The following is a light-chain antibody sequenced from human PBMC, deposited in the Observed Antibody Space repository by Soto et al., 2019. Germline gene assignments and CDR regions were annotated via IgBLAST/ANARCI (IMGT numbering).Light chain of an antibody. Sequence: EIVLTQSPGTLSLSLGERATLSCRASQSVSSSYLAWYQQKPGQAPRLLIYGASTRATGVPDRFSGSASGTDFTLTISRLDPEDFAVYYCQQYDRSVPGLTFGPGTKVDIK. V-gene: IGKV3-20*01. J-gene: IGKJ3*01. CDR2: GAS. CDR3: QQYDRSVPGLT. CDR1: QSVSSSY.